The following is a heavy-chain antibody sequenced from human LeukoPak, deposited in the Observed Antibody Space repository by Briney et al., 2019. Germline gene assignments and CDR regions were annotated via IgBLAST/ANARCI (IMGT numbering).Heavy chain of an antibody. CDR1: GFTFTSNA. J-gene: IGHJ4*02. CDR3: AKAQGYYDY. CDR2: ISANGGTI. Sequence: GGSLRLSCAASGFTFTSNARNWVRQAPGKGLEWVSAISANGGTIFYADSVKGRFTISRDNSKNTLYLHMNSLRAEDTAVYYCAKAQGYYDYGGEGTLVTVSS. V-gene: IGHV3-23*01.